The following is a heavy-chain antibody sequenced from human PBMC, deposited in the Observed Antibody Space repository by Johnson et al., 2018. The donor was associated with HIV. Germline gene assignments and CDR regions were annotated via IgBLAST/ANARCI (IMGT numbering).Heavy chain of an antibody. CDR1: GFTFSSYA. CDR3: MVAPRPGDVFDI. CDR2: ISSNGGST. D-gene: IGHD2-8*01. Sequence: EVQLVESGGGLVQPGGSLRLSCAASGFTFSSYAMYWVRQAPGKGLEYVSAISSNGGSTYYANSVKGRFTISRDNSKNTLYLQMGSLRAEDTAVYYCMVAPRPGDVFDIWGQWTMVVVSS. V-gene: IGHV3-64*01. J-gene: IGHJ3*02.